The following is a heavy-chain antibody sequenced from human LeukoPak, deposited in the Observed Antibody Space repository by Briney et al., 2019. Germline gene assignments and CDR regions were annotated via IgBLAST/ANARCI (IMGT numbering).Heavy chain of an antibody. J-gene: IGHJ4*02. V-gene: IGHV1-2*06. CDR1: GYTFTGYY. Sequence: ASVTVSFTASGYTFTGYYMHWVRQAPGQGLEWMGRIDPNSGGTNYAQKFQGRVTMTRDTSISTAYMELSRLRSDDTAVYYCARGYRYGYDYWGQGTLVTVSS. D-gene: IGHD5-18*01. CDR3: ARGYRYGYDY. CDR2: IDPNSGGT.